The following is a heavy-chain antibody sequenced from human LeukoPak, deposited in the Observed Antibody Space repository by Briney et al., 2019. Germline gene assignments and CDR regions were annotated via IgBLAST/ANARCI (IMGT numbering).Heavy chain of an antibody. V-gene: IGHV4-61*05. CDR3: ARLLRYYFDY. D-gene: IGHD3-10*01. CDR1: GGSISSSSYY. CDR2: IYYSGTT. J-gene: IGHJ4*02. Sequence: SETLSLTCTVSGGSISSSSYYWGWIRQPPGKGLEWIGYIYYSGTTNYNPSLKSRVTISVDTSKNQFSLKLSSVTAADTAVYYCARLLRYYFDYWGQGTLVTVSS.